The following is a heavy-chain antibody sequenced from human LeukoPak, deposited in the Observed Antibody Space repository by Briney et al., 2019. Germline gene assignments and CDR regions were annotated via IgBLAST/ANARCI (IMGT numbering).Heavy chain of an antibody. CDR3: ARGPTMIVVDRAFDI. V-gene: IGHV4-34*01. J-gene: IGHJ3*02. D-gene: IGHD3-22*01. CDR2: INHSGST. Sequence: PSDTLSLTCAVYGGSFSGYYWSWIRQPPGKGLEWIGEINHSGSTNYNPSLKSRVTISVDTSKNQFSLKLSSVTAADTAVYYCARGPTMIVVDRAFDIWGQGTMVTVSS. CDR1: GGSFSGYY.